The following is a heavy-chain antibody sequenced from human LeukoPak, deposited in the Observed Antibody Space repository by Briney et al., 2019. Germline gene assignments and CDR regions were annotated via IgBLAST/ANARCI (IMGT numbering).Heavy chain of an antibody. Sequence: SETLSLTCTVSGGSISRDDYYWSWIRQPPGKGLEWIGYIYYSGSTYYNPSLKSRVTISVDTSKNQFSLKLSSVTAADTAVYYCARLEIGPYYFDYWGQGTLVTVSS. D-gene: IGHD5-24*01. CDR3: ARLEIGPYYFDY. CDR2: IYYSGST. CDR1: GGSISRDDYY. V-gene: IGHV4-30-4*01. J-gene: IGHJ4*02.